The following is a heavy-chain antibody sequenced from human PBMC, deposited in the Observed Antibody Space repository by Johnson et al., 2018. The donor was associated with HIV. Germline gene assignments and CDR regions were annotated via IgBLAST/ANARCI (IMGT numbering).Heavy chain of an antibody. Sequence: QVQLVESGGDLVKPGGSLRLSCAGSGFTFSKPWLTWVRHAPGKGLEWVALISYDGSNTYYADSVRGRFTLSRDNTKNTLYLQMDSLRIEDTAVYYCAVLTTGGLRVGNFDIWGQGTMVTVSS. CDR3: AVLTTGGLRVGNFDI. CDR2: ISYDGSNT. V-gene: IGHV3-30*03. CDR1: GFTFSKPW. D-gene: IGHD1-1*01. J-gene: IGHJ3*02.